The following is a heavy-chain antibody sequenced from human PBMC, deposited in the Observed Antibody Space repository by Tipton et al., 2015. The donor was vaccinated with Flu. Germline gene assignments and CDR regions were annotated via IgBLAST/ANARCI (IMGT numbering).Heavy chain of an antibody. Sequence: LRLSCTVSGGSISSSSYYWGWIRQPPGKGLEWIGLIYYNGGTRYNPSLKSRVTISMDSSRNQFSLKLSFVTAADTAVYYCARGWGLTTTRADAFDIWGQGTMVTVSS. J-gene: IGHJ3*02. CDR1: GGSISSSSYY. CDR3: ARGWGLTTTRADAFDI. D-gene: IGHD3-16*01. CDR2: IYYNGGT. V-gene: IGHV4-31*02.